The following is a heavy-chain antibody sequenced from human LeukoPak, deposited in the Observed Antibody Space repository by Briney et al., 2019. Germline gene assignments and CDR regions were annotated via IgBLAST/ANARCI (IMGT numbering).Heavy chain of an antibody. V-gene: IGHV3-30*02. CDR2: IQSDGSNE. CDR1: GFTFGGYG. CDR3: ATHCSGTSCHRDY. Sequence: PGGSLRLSCAASGFTFGGYGMRWVRQAPGRGLECVAFIQSDGSNEYYSDSVKGRFTISRDNSKNTLYLQMNSLTAEDTAVYYCATHCSGTSCHRDYWGQGTLVTVSS. J-gene: IGHJ4*02. D-gene: IGHD2-2*01.